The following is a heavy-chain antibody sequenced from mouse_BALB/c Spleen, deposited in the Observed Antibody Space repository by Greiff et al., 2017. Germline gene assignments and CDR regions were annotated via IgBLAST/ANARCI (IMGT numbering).Heavy chain of an antibody. Sequence: VQGVESGPGLVAPSQSLSITCTVSGFSLTSYGVHWVRQPPGKGLEWLGVIWAGGSTNYNSALMSRLSISKDNSKSQVFLKMNSLQTDDTAMYYCARDRYDGGWFAYWGQGTLVTVSA. CDR1: GFSLTSYG. J-gene: IGHJ3*01. V-gene: IGHV2-9*02. CDR2: IWAGGST. D-gene: IGHD2-14*01. CDR3: ARDRYDGGWFAY.